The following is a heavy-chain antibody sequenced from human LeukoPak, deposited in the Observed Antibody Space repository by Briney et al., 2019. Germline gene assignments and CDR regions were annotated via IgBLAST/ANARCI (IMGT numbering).Heavy chain of an antibody. D-gene: IGHD3-22*01. CDR1: GGSISSGGYS. V-gene: IGHV4-30-2*01. CDR2: IYHSGST. CDR3: ARAERHSDNRGYSYYFDY. Sequence: SETLSLTCAVSGGSISSGGYSWSWIRQPPGKGRKWIVYIYHSGSTYYNPSLKSRVTISVDRSKNQFSLKLISVTAADTAVYYCARAERHSDNRGYSYYFDYWGKGTLVTVSS. J-gene: IGHJ4*02.